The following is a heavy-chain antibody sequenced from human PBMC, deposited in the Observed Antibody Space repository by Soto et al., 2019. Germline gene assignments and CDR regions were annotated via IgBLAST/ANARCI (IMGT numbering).Heavy chain of an antibody. CDR3: ARARGARYFDY. D-gene: IGHD2-15*01. V-gene: IGHV4-39*02. Sequence: SETLSLTCTVSGGSISSSSYYWAWVRQPPGKGLEWIGSIYYSGTTYYNPSLKSRVTISVDTSKNHLSMKLSSVTAADTAVYYCARARGARYFDYWGQGTLVTVSS. CDR1: GGSISSSSYY. J-gene: IGHJ4*02. CDR2: IYYSGTT.